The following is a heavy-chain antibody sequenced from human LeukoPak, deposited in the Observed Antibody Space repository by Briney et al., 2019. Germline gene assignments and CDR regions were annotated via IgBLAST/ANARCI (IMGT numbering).Heavy chain of an antibody. J-gene: IGHJ4*02. CDR1: GGSFSGYY. Sequence: SETLSLTCAVYGGSFSGYYWSWIRQPPGKGLEWIGEINHSGSTNYNPSLKSRVTISVDTSKNQFPLKLSSVTAADTAAYYCARGPRITMVRGSLDYWGQGTLVTVSS. V-gene: IGHV4-34*01. CDR3: ARGPRITMVRGSLDY. CDR2: INHSGST. D-gene: IGHD3-10*01.